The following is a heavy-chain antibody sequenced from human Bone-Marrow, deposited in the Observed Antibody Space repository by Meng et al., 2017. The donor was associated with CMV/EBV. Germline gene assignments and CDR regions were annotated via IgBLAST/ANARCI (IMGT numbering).Heavy chain of an antibody. V-gene: IGHV3-23*01. Sequence: GESLKISCAASGFTFSNAWMSWVRQAPGKGLEWVSAISGSGGSTYYADSVKGRFTISRDNSKNTLYLQMNSLRAEDTAVYYCAKVFARWELHDFDYWGQGTLVTFTS. D-gene: IGHD1-26*01. CDR1: GFTFSNAW. CDR2: ISGSGGST. J-gene: IGHJ4*02. CDR3: AKVFARWELHDFDY.